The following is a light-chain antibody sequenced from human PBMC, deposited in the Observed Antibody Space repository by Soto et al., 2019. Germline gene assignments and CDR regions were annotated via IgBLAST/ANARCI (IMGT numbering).Light chain of an antibody. J-gene: IGKJ1*01. Sequence: EIVMKQSAATLSASPGERATLSCRASQSVSSKLAWYQQKPGQAPRLLIYDASTRATGIPARFSGSGSGTEFTLTISSLQSEDFAVYYCQQYNNWPQTFGQGTKVDIK. CDR2: DAS. V-gene: IGKV3-15*01. CDR1: QSVSSK. CDR3: QQYNNWPQT.